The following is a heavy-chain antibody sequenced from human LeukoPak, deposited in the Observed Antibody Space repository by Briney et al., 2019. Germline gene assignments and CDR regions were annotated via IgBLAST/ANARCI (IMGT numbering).Heavy chain of an antibody. D-gene: IGHD2-15*01. Sequence: PGGSLRLSCAASGFSVSSKYMSWVRQAPGKGLEWVSVIYSGGSTYYADSVKGRFTISRDNSKNTLYLQMNSLRAEDTAIYYCARVLRYCSGGNCYSGGLGYMDVWGKGTTVTISS. CDR2: IYSGGST. CDR1: GFSVSSKY. V-gene: IGHV3-53*01. CDR3: ARVLRYCSGGNCYSGGLGYMDV. J-gene: IGHJ6*03.